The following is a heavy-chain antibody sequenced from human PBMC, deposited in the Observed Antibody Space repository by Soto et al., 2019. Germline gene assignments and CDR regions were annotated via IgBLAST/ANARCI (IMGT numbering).Heavy chain of an antibody. CDR3: AKGYDFHVPSYYFDY. V-gene: IGHV3-23*01. Sequence: PGGSLRLSCAASGLTFSSCAMSWVRQAPGKGLEWVSGISGGGVISYYADSVKGRFTISRDNSRNTLYLQMSSLRAEDTAVYYCAKGYDFHVPSYYFDYWGQGTLVTVSS. J-gene: IGHJ4*02. CDR1: GLTFSSCA. D-gene: IGHD3-3*01. CDR2: ISGGGVIS.